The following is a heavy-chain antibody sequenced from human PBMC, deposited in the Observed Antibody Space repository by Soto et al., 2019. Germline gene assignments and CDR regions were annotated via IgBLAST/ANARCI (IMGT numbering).Heavy chain of an antibody. CDR2: IYPGDSDT. Sequence: PSESLKISWKGSGYSFTSYWIGWVRQMPGRGLEWMGIIYPGDSDTRYSPSFQVQVTISADKSISTAYLQWSSLKASDTAMSYCATSDQYSRRWYGGDCYHLDVWGKGTKDIVSS. CDR3: ATSDQYSRRWYGGDCYHLDV. D-gene: IGHD6-13*01. CDR1: GYSFTSYW. J-gene: IGHJ6*03. V-gene: IGHV5-51*01.